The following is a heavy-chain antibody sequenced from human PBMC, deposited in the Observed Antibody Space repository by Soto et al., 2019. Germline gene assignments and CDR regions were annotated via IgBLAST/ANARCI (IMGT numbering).Heavy chain of an antibody. V-gene: IGHV4-30-4*01. Sequence: QLQESGPGLVKPSQTLSLTCSVSGGSINNNDYYWSWIRQTPGKGLEWIGYVYYSGSSDYIPSLKSRLSMSIDKSKNQLHLKLISVTAADTATYYCARMSYFYDKWYFDLWGRGTLVTVSS. D-gene: IGHD3-22*01. CDR3: ARMSYFYDKWYFDL. J-gene: IGHJ2*01. CDR2: VYYSGSS. CDR1: GGSINNNDYY.